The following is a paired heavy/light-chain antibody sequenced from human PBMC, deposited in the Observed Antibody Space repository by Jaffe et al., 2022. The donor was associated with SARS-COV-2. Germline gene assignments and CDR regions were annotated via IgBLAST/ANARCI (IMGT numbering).Light chain of an antibody. Sequence: EIVMTQSPATLSVSPGERATLSCRASQSVSSNLAWYQQKPGQAPRLLIYGASTRATGIPARFSGSGSGTEFTLTISSLQSEDFAVYNCQQYNNWPPLTFGQGTRLEIK. CDR1: QSVSSN. V-gene: IGKV3-15*01. CDR3: QQYNNWPPLT. CDR2: GAS. J-gene: IGKJ5*01.
Heavy chain of an antibody. D-gene: IGHD3-10*01. CDR3: ARGPYYGLGHYYYYMDV. V-gene: IGHV3-30*04. J-gene: IGHJ6*03. CDR2: ISYDGSNK. CDR1: GFTFSNYA. Sequence: QVQLVESGGGVVQPGRSLRLSCAASGFTFSNYAIHWVRQAPGKGLEWVAVISYDGSNKYYADSVKGRFTISRDNSKNTLYLQMNSLRAEDTAVFYCARGPYYGLGHYYYYMDVWGKGTTVTVSS.